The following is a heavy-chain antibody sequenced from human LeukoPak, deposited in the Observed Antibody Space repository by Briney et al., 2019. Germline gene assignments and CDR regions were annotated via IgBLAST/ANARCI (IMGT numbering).Heavy chain of an antibody. J-gene: IGHJ4*02. CDR1: GYTFTDYY. CDR2: INPDSGDT. D-gene: IGHD1-1*01. V-gene: IGHV1-2*02. Sequence: ASVKVSCKPSGYTFTDYYIHWVRQAPGPGLEWMGWINPDSGDTNYAQTFQGRVTLTRDTSISTAYMELSSLRSDDTAIYYCARDLGRLDFDYWGQGTLVTVSS. CDR3: ARDLGRLDFDY.